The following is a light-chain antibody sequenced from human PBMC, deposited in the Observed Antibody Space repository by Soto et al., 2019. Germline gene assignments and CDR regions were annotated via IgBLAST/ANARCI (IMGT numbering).Light chain of an antibody. CDR1: QSISSW. Sequence: DIQMTQSPSTLSASVGDRVTITCRASQSISSWLAWYQQKPGKAPKLLIYDASSLESGVPSRFSGSGSGTEFTITISSLQPDDFATYYCHQYNSYSLTFGGGTKVEIK. V-gene: IGKV1-5*01. CDR2: DAS. CDR3: HQYNSYSLT. J-gene: IGKJ4*01.